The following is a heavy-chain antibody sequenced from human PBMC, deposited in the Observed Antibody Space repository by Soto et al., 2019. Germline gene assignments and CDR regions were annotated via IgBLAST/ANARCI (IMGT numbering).Heavy chain of an antibody. D-gene: IGHD6-6*01. J-gene: IGHJ3*02. CDR2: IYYSGST. V-gene: IGHV4-39*01. CDR3: ARRPLAARQGQAAFDI. CDR1: GGSISSSSYY. Sequence: SETLSLTCTVSGGSISSSSYYWGWIRQPPGKGLEWIGSIYYSGSTYYNPSLKSRVTISVDTSKNQFSLKLSSVTAADTAVYYCARRPLAARQGQAAFDIWGQGTMVTVSS.